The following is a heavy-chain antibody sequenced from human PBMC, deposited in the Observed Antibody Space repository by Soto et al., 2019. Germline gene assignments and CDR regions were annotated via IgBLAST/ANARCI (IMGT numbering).Heavy chain of an antibody. CDR3: ARDQETYYYDSSGYHLVY. V-gene: IGHV3-21*01. CDR1: GFTFSSYS. J-gene: IGHJ4*02. D-gene: IGHD3-22*01. CDR2: ISSSSTYK. Sequence: GGSLRLSCAASGFTFSSYSMNWVCQAPGKGLEWVSSISSSSTYKYYATSVKGRFTVSRDDANNLLYLHMSSLRGEDTAVYYCARDQETYYYDSSGYHLVYWGQGTSVTVSS.